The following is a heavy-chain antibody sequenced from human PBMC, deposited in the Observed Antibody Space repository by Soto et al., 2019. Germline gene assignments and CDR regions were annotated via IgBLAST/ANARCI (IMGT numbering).Heavy chain of an antibody. Sequence: EVQLVESGGGLVKPGGSLRLSCAASGFTFSSYSMNWVRQAPGKGLEWVSSISSSSSYIYYADSVKCRFTISRDNAKNSLYLQMNSLRAEDTAVYYCARVGSGYDLGGNYYYGMDVWGQGTTVTVSS. J-gene: IGHJ6*02. V-gene: IGHV3-21*01. CDR2: ISSSSSYI. CDR3: ARVGSGYDLGGNYYYGMDV. D-gene: IGHD5-12*01. CDR1: GFTFSSYS.